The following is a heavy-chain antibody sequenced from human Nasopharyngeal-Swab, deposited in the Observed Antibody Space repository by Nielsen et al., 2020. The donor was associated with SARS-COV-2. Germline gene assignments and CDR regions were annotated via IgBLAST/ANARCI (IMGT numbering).Heavy chain of an antibody. V-gene: IGHV1-46*01. D-gene: IGHD3-22*01. Sequence: ASVQVSCKASEYTFTSYYMHWVRQAAAQGLEWMGIINPSGGSTSYAQKFQGRVTMTRDTSTSTVYMELSSLRSEDTAVYYCARSRYYDSSGSHWGVDYWGQGTLVTVSS. CDR3: ARSRYYDSSGSHWGVDY. CDR1: EYTFTSYY. J-gene: IGHJ4*02. CDR2: INPSGGST.